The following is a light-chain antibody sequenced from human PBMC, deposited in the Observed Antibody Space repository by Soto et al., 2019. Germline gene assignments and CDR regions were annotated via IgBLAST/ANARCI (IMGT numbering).Light chain of an antibody. J-gene: IGKJ2*01. CDR1: QSVSSY. CDR2: DAP. Sequence: EIVLTQSPATPSLSPGGRATLSCRASQSVSSYLAWYQQQPGQPPRLLIYDAPNSATAIPARFSGSGSGTDFTLPISSREPEDFAVYYCQQRSNWPPYTFGQGTKLEIK. CDR3: QQRSNWPPYT. V-gene: IGKV3-11*01.